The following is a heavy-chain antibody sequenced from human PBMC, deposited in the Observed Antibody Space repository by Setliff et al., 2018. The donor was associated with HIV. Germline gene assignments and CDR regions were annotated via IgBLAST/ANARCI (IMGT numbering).Heavy chain of an antibody. V-gene: IGHV1-18*01. D-gene: IGHD3-16*02. CDR3: ARTFIGAERYFDY. CDR1: GYTFTSYG. CDR2: ISAYNGNT. J-gene: IGHJ4*02. Sequence: ASVKVSCKASGYTFTSYGISWVRQAPGQGLEWMGWISAYNGNTNYAQKLQGRVTMTTDTSTSTAYIELRSLRSDDTAVYYCARTFIGAERYFDYWGQGILVTVSS.